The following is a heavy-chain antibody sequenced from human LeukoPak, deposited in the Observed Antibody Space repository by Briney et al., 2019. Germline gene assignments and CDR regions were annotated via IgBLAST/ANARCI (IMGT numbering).Heavy chain of an antibody. Sequence: GGALILSCAASGFTFSGDAMSWVRQAPGKGLEWVSAISGSGGSTYYADSVKGRFTISRDNSKNTLYLQMNSLRAEDTAVYYCAKLSSAVAGIDAFDIWGQGTMVTVSS. V-gene: IGHV3-23*01. CDR2: ISGSGGST. D-gene: IGHD6-19*01. J-gene: IGHJ3*02. CDR1: GFTFSGDA. CDR3: AKLSSAVAGIDAFDI.